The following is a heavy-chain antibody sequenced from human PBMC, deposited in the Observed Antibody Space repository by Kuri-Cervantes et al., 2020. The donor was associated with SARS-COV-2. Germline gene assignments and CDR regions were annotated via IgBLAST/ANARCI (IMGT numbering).Heavy chain of an antibody. CDR2: IYYSGST. D-gene: IGHD5-24*01. J-gene: IGHJ3*02. V-gene: IGHV4-59*01. CDR3: ARVEMATMKDAFDI. CDR1: GGSTSSYY. Sequence: SETLSLTCTVSGGSTSSYYWSWIRQPPGKGLEWIGYIYYSGSTNYNPSLKSRVTISINTSNNQFSLKLSSVTAADTAVYYCARVEMATMKDAFDIWGQGTMVTVSS.